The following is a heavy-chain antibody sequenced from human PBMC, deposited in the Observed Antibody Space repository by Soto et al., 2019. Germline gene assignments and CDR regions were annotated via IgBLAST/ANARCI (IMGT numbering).Heavy chain of an antibody. V-gene: IGHV3-33*01. CDR3: ARAPRMDPFDI. CDR1: GFIFSPYG. J-gene: IGHJ3*02. Sequence: GGSLRLSCAASGFIFSPYGIHWVRQAPGKGLEWVALIRNDGSDTYYAESVTGRFTISRDNSKNTVYLQMNSLRAEDSALYFCARAPRMDPFDIWGQGTMVTVSS. CDR2: IRNDGSDT.